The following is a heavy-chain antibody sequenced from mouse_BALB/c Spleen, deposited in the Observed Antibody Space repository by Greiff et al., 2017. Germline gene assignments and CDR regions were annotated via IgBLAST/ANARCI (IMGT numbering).Heavy chain of an antibody. CDR3: AREGTTATSGFDY. D-gene: IGHD1-2*01. J-gene: IGHJ2*01. CDR1: GYTFTSYV. Sequence: VQLQQSGPELVKPGASVKMSCKASGYTFTSYVMHWVKQKPGQGLEWIGYINPYNDGTKYNEKFKGKATLTSDKSSSTAYMELSSLTSEDSAVYYGAREGTTATSGFDYWGQGTTLTVSS. CDR2: INPYNDGT. V-gene: IGHV1-14*01.